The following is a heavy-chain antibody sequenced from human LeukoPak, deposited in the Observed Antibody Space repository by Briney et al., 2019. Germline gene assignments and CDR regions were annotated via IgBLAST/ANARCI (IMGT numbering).Heavy chain of an antibody. CDR3: ARYGGSSHWYPLDY. CDR2: IKQDGSEK. V-gene: IGHV3-7*01. J-gene: IGHJ4*02. D-gene: IGHD2-15*01. Sequence: GGSLRLSCAASGFTFSSYCMSWVRQAPAKGLECVANIKQDGSEKYYVDSVKGRFTISRDNAQNSLYLQMNSLRAEDTAVYYCARYGGSSHWYPLDYWGQGTLVTVSS. CDR1: GFTFSSYC.